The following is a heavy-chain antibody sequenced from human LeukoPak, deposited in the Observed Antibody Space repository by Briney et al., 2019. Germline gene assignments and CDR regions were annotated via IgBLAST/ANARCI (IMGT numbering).Heavy chain of an antibody. CDR3: ARDSLGYCSSTSCPPDY. CDR1: GGSINSGGYY. CDR2: IYYSGST. D-gene: IGHD2-2*01. V-gene: IGHV4-31*03. Sequence: SETLSLTCTVSGGSINSGGYYWSWIRQHPGKGLEWIGYIYYSGSTYYNPSLKSRVTISVDTSKNQFSLKLSSVTAADTAVYYCARDSLGYCSSTSCPPDYWGQGTLVTVSS. J-gene: IGHJ4*02.